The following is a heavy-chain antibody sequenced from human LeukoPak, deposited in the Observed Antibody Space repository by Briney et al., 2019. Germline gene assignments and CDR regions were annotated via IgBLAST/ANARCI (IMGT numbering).Heavy chain of an antibody. D-gene: IGHD6-13*01. Sequence: ASVKVSCKASGYTFTSCGISWVRQAPGQGLEWMGWISAYNGNTNYAQKLQGRVTMTTDTSTSTAYMELRSLRSDDTAVYYCARDPDVAAAGLGGSHWGQGTLVTVSS. CDR3: ARDPDVAAAGLGGSH. V-gene: IGHV1-18*01. J-gene: IGHJ4*02. CDR2: ISAYNGNT. CDR1: GYTFTSCG.